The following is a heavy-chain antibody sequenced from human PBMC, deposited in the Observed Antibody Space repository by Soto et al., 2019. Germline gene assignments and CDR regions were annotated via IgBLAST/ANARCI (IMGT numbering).Heavy chain of an antibody. V-gene: IGHV3-13*05. CDR3: ARSYWGSWAFDT. CDR1: GFTFSSYD. J-gene: IGHJ3*02. CDR2: IGTAGDP. D-gene: IGHD7-27*01. Sequence: GGSLSLSCAASGFTFSSYDMHWVRQATGKGLEWVSAIGTAGDPYYPGSVKGRFTISRENAKNSLYLQMNSLRAGDTAVYYCARSYWGSWAFDTWGQGTMVTVSS.